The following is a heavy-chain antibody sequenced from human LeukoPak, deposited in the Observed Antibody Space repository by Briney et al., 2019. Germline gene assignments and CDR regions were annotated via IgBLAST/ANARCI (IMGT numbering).Heavy chain of an antibody. D-gene: IGHD2-2*01. J-gene: IGHJ4*02. V-gene: IGHV3-53*01. CDR2: IYSGGST. Sequence: GGSLRLSCAASGITVSTYYMTWVRQAPGKGQECVSVIYSGGSTYYADSVKGRFTVSRDNSKNTLYLQMNSLRAEDTAMYYCARGLGYCTSTTCLLPFDYWGQGTLLTVSS. CDR3: ARGLGYCTSTTCLLPFDY. CDR1: GITVSTYY.